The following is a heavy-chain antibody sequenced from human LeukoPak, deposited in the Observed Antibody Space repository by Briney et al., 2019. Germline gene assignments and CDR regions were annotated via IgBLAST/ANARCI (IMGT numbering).Heavy chain of an antibody. D-gene: IGHD3-9*01. V-gene: IGHV4-34*01. CDR3: ARGYYDILTGYSPHFDY. CDR2: INHSGST. Sequence: SETLSLTCAVYGGSFSGYYWSWIRQPPGKGLEWIGEINHSGSTYYNPSLKSRVTISVDTSKNQFSLKLSSVTAADTAVYYCARGYYDILTGYSPHFDYWGQGTLVTVSS. CDR1: GGSFSGYY. J-gene: IGHJ4*02.